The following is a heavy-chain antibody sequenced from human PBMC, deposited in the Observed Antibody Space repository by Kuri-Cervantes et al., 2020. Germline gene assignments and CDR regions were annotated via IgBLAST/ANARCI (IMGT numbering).Heavy chain of an antibody. J-gene: IGHJ4*02. V-gene: IGHV4-31*01. Sequence: SETLSLTCTVSGGSISSGGYYWSWIRQHPGKGLEWIGYIYYSGSTYYNPSPKSLVTISVDTSKNQFSLKLSSVTAADTAVYYCARGSGWYGYWGQGTLVTVSS. CDR1: GGSISSGGYY. CDR3: ARGSGWYGY. CDR2: IYYSGST. D-gene: IGHD6-19*01.